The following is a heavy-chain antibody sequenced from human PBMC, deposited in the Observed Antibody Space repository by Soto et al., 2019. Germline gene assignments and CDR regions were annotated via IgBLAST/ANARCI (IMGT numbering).Heavy chain of an antibody. D-gene: IGHD4-17*01. CDR3: ARQLRRLGLYGDYVFGLGY. Sequence: SETLSLTCTVSGGSISSSSYYWGWIRQPPGKGLEWIGSIYYSGSTYYNPSLKSRVTISVDTSKNQFSLKLSSVTAADTAVYYCARQLRRLGLYGDYVFGLGYWGQGTLVTVSS. CDR1: GGSISSSSYY. J-gene: IGHJ4*02. CDR2: IYYSGST. V-gene: IGHV4-39*01.